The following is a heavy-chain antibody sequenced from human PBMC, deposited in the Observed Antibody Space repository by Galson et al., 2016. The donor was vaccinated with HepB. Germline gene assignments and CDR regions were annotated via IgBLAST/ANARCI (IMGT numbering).Heavy chain of an antibody. V-gene: IGHV3-33*01. CDR2: IWYDGSNK. Sequence: SLRLSCAASGFSFSNFGMGWVRQAPGKGLEWVAGIWYDGSNKNYADFVKGRFTISRDNSKNTVYLQMDSLRAEDTAVYYCVREGSYYEFDSWGQGTLVAVSS. CDR1: GFSFSNFG. J-gene: IGHJ4*02. CDR3: VREGSYYEFDS. D-gene: IGHD1-26*01.